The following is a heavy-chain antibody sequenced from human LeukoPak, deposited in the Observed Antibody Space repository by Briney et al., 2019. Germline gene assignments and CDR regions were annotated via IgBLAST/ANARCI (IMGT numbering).Heavy chain of an antibody. CDR2: ISAYNGNT. J-gene: IGHJ3*02. Sequence: ASVKVSCKASGYTFTSYGISWVRQAPGQGLEWMGWISAYNGNTNYAQKLQGRVTMTTDTSTSTAYMELRSLRSDDTDVYYCARDHLRFLEWLPTQTHAFDIWGQGTMVTVSS. V-gene: IGHV1-18*01. CDR3: ARDHLRFLEWLPTQTHAFDI. CDR1: GYTFTSYG. D-gene: IGHD3-3*01.